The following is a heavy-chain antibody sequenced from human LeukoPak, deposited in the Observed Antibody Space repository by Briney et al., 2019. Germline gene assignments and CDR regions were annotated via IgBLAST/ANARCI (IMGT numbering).Heavy chain of an antibody. CDR3: ARQAHGFYGDYADLDY. D-gene: IGHD4-17*01. CDR2: IIPILGIA. Sequence: GSSVKVSCKASGGTFSSYAISWVRQAPGQGLEWMGRIIPILGIAKYAKKFQGRVTITADKSTSTAYMELSSLRFEDAAMYYCARQAHGFYGDYADLDYWGQGTLVTVSS. CDR1: GGTFSSYA. J-gene: IGHJ4*02. V-gene: IGHV1-69*04.